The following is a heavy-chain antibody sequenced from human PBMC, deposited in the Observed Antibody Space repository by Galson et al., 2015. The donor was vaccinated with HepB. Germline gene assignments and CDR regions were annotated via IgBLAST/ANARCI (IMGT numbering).Heavy chain of an antibody. D-gene: IGHD3-10*01. CDR1: GYIFTGYY. Sequence: SVKVSCKASGYIFTGYYMHWVRQAPGQGLEWMGWINPNSGGTNYAQKFQGRVTMTRDTSISTAYMELSRLRSDDTAVYYCARDARLITMVRGVTAPGYWGQGTLVTVSS. V-gene: IGHV1-2*02. CDR3: ARDARLITMVRGVTAPGY. J-gene: IGHJ4*02. CDR2: INPNSGGT.